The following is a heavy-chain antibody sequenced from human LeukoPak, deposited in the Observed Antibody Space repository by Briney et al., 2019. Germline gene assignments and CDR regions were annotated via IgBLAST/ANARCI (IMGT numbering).Heavy chain of an antibody. CDR2: IKRDGSAK. CDR1: GFTFSSYW. D-gene: IGHD6-13*01. V-gene: IGHV3-7*03. J-gene: IGHJ4*02. CDR3: AKDISLGFRWSTFDF. Sequence: GGSLRLSCTASGFTFSSYWMSWVRQAPGKGLEWVANIKRDGSAKYYVDSVKGRFTISRDNAKNSLYLQMNSLRAEDTALYYCAKDISLGFRWSTFDFWGQGTLVTVSS.